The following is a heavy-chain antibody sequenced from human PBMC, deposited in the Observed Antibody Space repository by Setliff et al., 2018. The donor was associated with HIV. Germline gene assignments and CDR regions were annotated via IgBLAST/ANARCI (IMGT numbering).Heavy chain of an antibody. CDR3: VRHTAVNISPRGMGYYYIDV. Sequence: KPSETLSLTCSVSGGSISSSSYYWGWIRQPPGKGLEWIGFTSYSGTTYYNPSLRSRVTVSVDTSKNQFSLKLSSVTAADTAVYYCVRHTAVNISPRGMGYYYIDVWDKGTSVTVSS. D-gene: IGHD4-17*01. CDR2: TSYSGTT. J-gene: IGHJ6*03. CDR1: GGSISSSSYY. V-gene: IGHV4-39*01.